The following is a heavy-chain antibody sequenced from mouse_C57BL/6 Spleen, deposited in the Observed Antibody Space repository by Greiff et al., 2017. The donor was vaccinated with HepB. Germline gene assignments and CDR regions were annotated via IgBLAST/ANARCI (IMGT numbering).Heavy chain of an antibody. Sequence: QVQLQQPGAELVRPGSSVKLSCKASGYTFTSYWMHWVKQRPIQGLEWIGNIDPSDSETHYNQKFKDKATLTVDKSSSTAYMQLSSLTSEDSAVDYCARSRDWAYAMDYWGQGTSVTVSS. CDR3: ARSRDWAYAMDY. D-gene: IGHD4-1*01. CDR2: IDPSDSET. CDR1: GYTFTSYW. J-gene: IGHJ4*01. V-gene: IGHV1-52*01.